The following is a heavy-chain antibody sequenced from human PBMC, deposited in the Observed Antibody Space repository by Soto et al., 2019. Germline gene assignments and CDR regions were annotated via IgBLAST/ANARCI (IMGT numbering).Heavy chain of an antibody. V-gene: IGHV4-59*01. CDR1: GGSINSYY. CDR2: VSYYGST. D-gene: IGHD6-13*01. Sequence: LSLTCTVSGGSINSYYWSWIRQPPGKGLEWVGYVSYYGSTNYNPSLKSRVTMSVDTSKTHFFLKLTSVTAADAAVYYCARVVVSSSLGYYYGMDVWGQWTTVTVSS. CDR3: ARVVVSSSLGYYYGMDV. J-gene: IGHJ6*02.